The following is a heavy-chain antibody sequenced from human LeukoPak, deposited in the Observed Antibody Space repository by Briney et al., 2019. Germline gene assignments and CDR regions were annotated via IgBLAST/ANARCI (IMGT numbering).Heavy chain of an antibody. CDR1: GFTVSSNY. V-gene: IGHV3-66*01. J-gene: IGHJ4*02. D-gene: IGHD2-2*01. Sequence: GRSLGLSCAASGFTVSSNYMSWVRQAPGKGLEWVSVIYSGGSTYYADSVKGRFTISRDNSKNTLYLQMNSLRAEDTAVYYCARGVPATFDYWGQGTLVTVSS. CDR2: IYSGGST. CDR3: ARGVPATFDY.